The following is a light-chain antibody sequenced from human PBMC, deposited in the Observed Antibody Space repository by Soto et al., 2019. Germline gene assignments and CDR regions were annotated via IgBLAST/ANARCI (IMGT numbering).Light chain of an antibody. CDR3: QHYNCYPFT. Sequence: DIQMTQSPSTLSASVGDRVTITCRASQGISTWLAWYQQRPGEAPKVLIYDASSLESGVPSRFSGSGSETEFTLTISSLQPDDFATYYCQHYNCYPFTFGPGTKVDIK. CDR1: QGISTW. CDR2: DAS. V-gene: IGKV1-5*01. J-gene: IGKJ3*01.